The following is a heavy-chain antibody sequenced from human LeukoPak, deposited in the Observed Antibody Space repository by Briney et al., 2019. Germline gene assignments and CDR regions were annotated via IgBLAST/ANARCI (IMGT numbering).Heavy chain of an antibody. Sequence: PGGSLRLSCAASGFPFSAYSMNWVRQAPGKGLEWVSSTSGSSSYMFYADSVKGRFTISRDNAKNSLYLQMNSLRAEDTAVYYCAKAYYDSSGYSYYFDYWGQGTLVTVSS. CDR3: AKAYYDSSGYSYYFDY. J-gene: IGHJ4*02. CDR1: GFPFSAYS. D-gene: IGHD3-22*01. V-gene: IGHV3-21*01. CDR2: TSGSSSYM.